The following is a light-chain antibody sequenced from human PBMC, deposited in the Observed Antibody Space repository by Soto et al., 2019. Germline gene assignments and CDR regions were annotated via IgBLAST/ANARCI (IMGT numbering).Light chain of an antibody. CDR3: GTSDSSLSCNFV. Sequence: QSALTQPPSVSAAPGQKVTISCSGSSSNIGTNYVSWYQQLPGTAPKLLIYENNKRPSGIPDRFSGSRSGTSATLGITGLQTGDEADYYCGTSDSSLSCNFVFGTGTKVTVL. V-gene: IGLV1-51*02. J-gene: IGLJ1*01. CDR2: ENN. CDR1: SSNIGTNY.